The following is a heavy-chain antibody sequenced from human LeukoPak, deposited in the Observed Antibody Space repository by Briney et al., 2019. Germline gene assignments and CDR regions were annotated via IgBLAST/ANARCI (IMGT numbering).Heavy chain of an antibody. Sequence: LSGGSLRLSCAASGFTFSSYAMSWVRQAPGKGLEWVSGISYSGGSTYYADSVKGRFIISRDNSKNTVYLQMNSLRAEDTAVYYCARVIGVVRADYYFDYWGQGTLVAVSS. D-gene: IGHD3-10*01. V-gene: IGHV3-23*01. CDR2: ISYSGGST. CDR1: GFTFSSYA. CDR3: ARVIGVVRADYYFDY. J-gene: IGHJ4*02.